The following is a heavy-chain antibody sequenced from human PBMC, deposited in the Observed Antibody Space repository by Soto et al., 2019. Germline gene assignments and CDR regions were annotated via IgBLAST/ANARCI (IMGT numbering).Heavy chain of an antibody. V-gene: IGHV1-69*13. CDR1: GGTFSSYA. J-gene: IGHJ5*02. D-gene: IGHD3-22*01. CDR3: ASGPDYYDSSGYYYNWFDP. Sequence: SVKVSCKASGGTFSSYAISWVRQAPGQGLEWKGGIIPIFGTANYAQKFQGRVTITADESTSTAYMELSSLRSEDTAVYYCASGPDYYDSSGYYYNWFDPWGQGTLVTVSS. CDR2: IIPIFGTA.